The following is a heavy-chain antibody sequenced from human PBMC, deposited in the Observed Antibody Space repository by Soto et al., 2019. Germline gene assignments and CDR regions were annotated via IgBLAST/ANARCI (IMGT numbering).Heavy chain of an antibody. CDR1: GFTFSDYY. D-gene: IGHD3-3*01. CDR2: ISSRGSTI. CDR3: ARDRYYDFWSGYYRAPDDAFDI. J-gene: IGHJ3*02. Sequence: QVQLVASGGGLVKPGGSLRLSCAASGFTFSDYYMSWIRQAPGKGLEWVSYISSRGSTIYYADSVKGRFTISRDNDKNSLYLQMNSLRAEDTAVYYCARDRYYDFWSGYYRAPDDAFDIWGQGTMVTVSS. V-gene: IGHV3-11*01.